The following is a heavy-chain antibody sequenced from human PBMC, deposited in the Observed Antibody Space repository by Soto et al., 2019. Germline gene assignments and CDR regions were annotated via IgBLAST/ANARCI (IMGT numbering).Heavy chain of an antibody. CDR1: GYTFTGYY. V-gene: IGHV1-2*04. CDR2: INPNSGGT. D-gene: IGHD3-3*01. J-gene: IGHJ6*02. Sequence: ASVKVSCKASGYTFTGYYMHWVRQAPGQGLEWMGWINPNSGGTNYAQKFQGWVTMTRDTSISTAYMELSRLRSDDTAVYYCARARYYDFWSGSPEWLLPRIATLYYSGMDVWGQGTTVTVSS. CDR3: ARARYYDFWSGSPEWLLPRIATLYYSGMDV.